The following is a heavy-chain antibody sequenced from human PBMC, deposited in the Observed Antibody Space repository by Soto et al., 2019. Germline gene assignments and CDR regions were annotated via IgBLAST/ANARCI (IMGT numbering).Heavy chain of an antibody. J-gene: IGHJ6*03. D-gene: IGHD1-26*01. CDR3: ARGGGRYYMDV. CDR1: DRSFSGYY. CDR2: INPVGSG. Sequence: QVQIQLWGAGLLKPSETLSLTCAVYDRSFSGYYWSWVRQPPGKGLEWIGEINPVGSGYFNPSLESRLTISLDTSNNQFFLKLSSVTAADTAVYYCARGGGRYYMDVWCKGTTVTVSS. V-gene: IGHV4-34*01.